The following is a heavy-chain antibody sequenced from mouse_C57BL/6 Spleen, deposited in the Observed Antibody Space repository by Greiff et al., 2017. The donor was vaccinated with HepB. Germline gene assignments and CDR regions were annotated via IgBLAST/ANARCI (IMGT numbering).Heavy chain of an antibody. CDR1: GYTFTSYW. D-gene: IGHD2-10*02. V-gene: IGHV1-55*01. J-gene: IGHJ3*01. CDR2: IYPGSGST. CDR3: ARSSYGNYPFAC. Sequence: VQLQQPGAELVKPGASVKMSCKASGYTFTSYWITWVKQRPGQGLEWIGDIYPGSGSTTYNEKFKSKATLTVDTSSSTAYRQLSSLTSEDSAVYYCARSSYGNYPFACWGQGTLVTVSA.